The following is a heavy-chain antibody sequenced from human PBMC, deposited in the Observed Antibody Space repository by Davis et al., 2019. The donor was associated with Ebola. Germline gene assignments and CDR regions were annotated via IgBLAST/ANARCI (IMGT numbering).Heavy chain of an antibody. CDR1: GGSFSGYY. D-gene: IGHD2-2*01. J-gene: IGHJ6*02. CDR3: ARCSGVVVVPAAIYYYYGMDV. CDR2: IYYSGST. Sequence: SETLSLTCAVYGGSFSGYYWSWIRQPPGKGLEWIGYIYYSGSTNYNPSLKSRVTISVDTSKNQFSLKLSSVTAADTAVYYCARCSGVVVVPAAIYYYYGMDVWGQGTTVTVSS. V-gene: IGHV4-59*08.